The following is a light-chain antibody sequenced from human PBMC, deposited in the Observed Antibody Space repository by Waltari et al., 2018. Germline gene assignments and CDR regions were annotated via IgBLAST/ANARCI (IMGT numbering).Light chain of an antibody. V-gene: IGLV1-40*01. J-gene: IGLJ3*02. CDR2: NHA. CDR1: SSHFASRTA. Sequence: QHLLTQPPSLSGAPGQTVTPSSTARSSHFASRTALHWLQWLPRTPPKLLFYNHAGRLSGVPDRFSGALSGTSASLTIVGLQGEEEAIYYCQSYDNSVSGRVFGGGTKVTVV. CDR3: QSYDNSVSGRV.